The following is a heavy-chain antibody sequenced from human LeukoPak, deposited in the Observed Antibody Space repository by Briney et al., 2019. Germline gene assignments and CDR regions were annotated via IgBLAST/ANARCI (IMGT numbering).Heavy chain of an antibody. V-gene: IGHV4-59*01. CDR2: IYCSGST. CDR3: ARHPYCGGDCFPPYYFDY. CDR1: GGSTSSYY. Sequence: SETLSLTCTVSGGSTSSYYWSWIRQPPGKGLEWIGYIYCSGSTNYNPSLKSRVTISVDTSKNQFSLKLSSVTAADTAVYYCARHPYCGGDCFPPYYFDYWGQGTLVTVSS. J-gene: IGHJ4*02. D-gene: IGHD2-21*02.